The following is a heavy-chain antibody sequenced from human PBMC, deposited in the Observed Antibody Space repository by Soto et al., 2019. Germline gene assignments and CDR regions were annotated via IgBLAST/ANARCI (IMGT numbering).Heavy chain of an antibody. CDR3: ARGGGSDSFDY. CDR2: INHLETT. Sequence: SETLSLTCTVSGASITFGGYSWSWIRQTPGKGLEWIGYINHLETTFYNPSFESRLTLSTDRAKNQFSLKLHSMSAADRAVYFCARGGGSDSFDYWGQGILVTVSS. V-gene: IGHV4-30-2*01. CDR1: GASITFGGYS. D-gene: IGHD1-26*01. J-gene: IGHJ4*02.